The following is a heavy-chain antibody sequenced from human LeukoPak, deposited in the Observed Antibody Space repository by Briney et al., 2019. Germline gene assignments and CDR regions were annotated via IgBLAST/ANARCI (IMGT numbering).Heavy chain of an antibody. J-gene: IGHJ4*02. D-gene: IGHD6-6*01. V-gene: IGHV3-23*01. CDR1: GFAFSSYA. Sequence: PGGSLRLSCAASGFAFSSYAMSWVRQAPGKGLEWVSAISGSGGSTYYADSVKGRFTISRDNSKNTLYLQMNSLRAEDTAVYYCAKVDSSSSAVLIWGQGTLVTVSS. CDR2: ISGSGGST. CDR3: AKVDSSSSAVLI.